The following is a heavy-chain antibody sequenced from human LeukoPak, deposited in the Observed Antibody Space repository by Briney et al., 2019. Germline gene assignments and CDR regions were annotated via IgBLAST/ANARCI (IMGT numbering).Heavy chain of an antibody. J-gene: IGHJ6*03. Sequence: ASVKVSCKASGYTFTGYYMHWVRQAPGQGLEWMGWINPNSGGTNYAQKFQGRVTTTRDTSISTAYMELSRLRSDDTAVYYRAIGYCSSTSCYSYYYYYMDIWGKGTTVTVSS. CDR3: AIGYCSSTSCYSYYYYYMDI. CDR1: GYTFTGYY. CDR2: INPNSGGT. V-gene: IGHV1-2*02. D-gene: IGHD2-2*01.